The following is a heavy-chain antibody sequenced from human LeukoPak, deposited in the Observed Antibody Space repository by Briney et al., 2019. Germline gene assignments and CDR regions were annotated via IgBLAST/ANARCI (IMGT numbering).Heavy chain of an antibody. CDR1: GGSISSYY. J-gene: IGHJ6*04. V-gene: IGHV4-59*01. CDR3: ARDRIVVVPAATYYYGMDV. Sequence: SETLSLTCTVSGGSISSYYWSWIRQPPGKGLEWIGYIYYSGSTNYNPSLKSRVTISVDTSKNQFSLKLSSVTAADTAVYYCARDRIVVVPAATYYYGMDVWGKGPTVTVSS. CDR2: IYYSGST. D-gene: IGHD2-2*01.